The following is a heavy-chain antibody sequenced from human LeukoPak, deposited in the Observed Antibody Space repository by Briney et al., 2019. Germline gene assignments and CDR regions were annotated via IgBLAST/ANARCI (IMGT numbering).Heavy chain of an antibody. J-gene: IGHJ4*02. CDR3: ARDLTYYDSSGYYRGDYFDY. V-gene: IGHV4-59*01. CDR2: IYYSGST. Sequence: SETLSLTCTVSGGSISSYYWSWIRQPPGEGLEWIGYIYYSGSTNYNPSLKSRVTISVDTSKNQFSLKLSSVTAADTAVYYCARDLTYYDSSGYYRGDYFDYWGQGTLVTVSS. D-gene: IGHD3-22*01. CDR1: GGSISSYY.